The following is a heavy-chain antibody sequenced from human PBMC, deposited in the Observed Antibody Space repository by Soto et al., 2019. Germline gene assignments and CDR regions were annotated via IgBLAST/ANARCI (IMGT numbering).Heavy chain of an antibody. J-gene: IGHJ5*01. Sequence: ASVKVSCKASGAIFSSYAVSWVRQVPGQGLEWMGGIIPIFATPKYGQNFQDRVTITADESTSTAYMELSSLRSDDAAVYYCARARYGDFVTWFDSWGQGTPVTVSS. V-gene: IGHV1-69*13. D-gene: IGHD4-17*01. CDR3: ARARYGDFVTWFDS. CDR1: GAIFSSYA. CDR2: IIPIFATP.